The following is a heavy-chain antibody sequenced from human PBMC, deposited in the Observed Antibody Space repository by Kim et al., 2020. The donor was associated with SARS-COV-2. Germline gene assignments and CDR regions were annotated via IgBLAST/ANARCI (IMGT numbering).Heavy chain of an antibody. CDR1: GFIFSSYG. J-gene: IGHJ4*02. Sequence: LSLTCAASGFIFSSYGMHWVRQAPGKGLEWVAIISFDGSDKYSADSVKGRFTISRDNSKNTLYLQMNSLRGEDTAVYYCAKDPYPGYSSGLFDYWGQ. CDR3: AKDPYPGYSSGLFDY. V-gene: IGHV3-30*18. D-gene: IGHD6-19*01. CDR2: ISFDGSDK.